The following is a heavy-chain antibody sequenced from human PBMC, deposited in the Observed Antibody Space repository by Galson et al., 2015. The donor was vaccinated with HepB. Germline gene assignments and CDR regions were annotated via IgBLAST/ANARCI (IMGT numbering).Heavy chain of an antibody. V-gene: IGHV1-2*02. Sequence: SVKVSCKASGYTFTSYYMNWVRQAPGQGLEWMGRINPNSGGTNYAQKFQGRVTMTRDTSISTAYMELSRLRSDDTAVYYSARDLKAAAVFYWYFDLWGRGTLVTVSS. J-gene: IGHJ2*01. CDR3: ARDLKAAAVFYWYFDL. CDR2: INPNSGGT. D-gene: IGHD6-13*01. CDR1: GYTFTSYY.